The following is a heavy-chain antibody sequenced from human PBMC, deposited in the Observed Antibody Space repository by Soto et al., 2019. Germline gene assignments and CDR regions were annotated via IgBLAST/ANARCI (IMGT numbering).Heavy chain of an antibody. D-gene: IGHD2-15*01. CDR3: AADLYHCSGADCYSIDLPGVSYNGMDV. CDR1: GFTFSNSA. Sequence: SVKVSCKASGFTFSNSAVQWVRQARGQRLEWLGWIVVGSGNTNYAQKFQDRVTISRDMSTSTAYMDLGSLRSEDTAVYYCAADLYHCSGADCYSIDLPGVSYNGMDVWGQGTSVTVSS. V-gene: IGHV1-58*01. CDR2: IVVGSGNT. J-gene: IGHJ6*02.